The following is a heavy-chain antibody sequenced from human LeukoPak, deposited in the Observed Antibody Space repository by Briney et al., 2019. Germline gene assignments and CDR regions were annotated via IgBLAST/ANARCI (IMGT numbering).Heavy chain of an antibody. CDR3: ARGRTIFGVVIINYNWFDP. CDR2: IYYSGST. J-gene: IGHJ5*02. D-gene: IGHD3-3*01. Sequence: SETLSLTCTVSGGSISSSSYYWGWIRQPPGKGLERIGSIYYSGSTYYNPSLKSRVTISVDTSKNQFSLKLSSVTAADTAVYYCARGRTIFGVVIINYNWFDPWGQGTLVTVSS. CDR1: GGSISSSSYY. V-gene: IGHV4-39*07.